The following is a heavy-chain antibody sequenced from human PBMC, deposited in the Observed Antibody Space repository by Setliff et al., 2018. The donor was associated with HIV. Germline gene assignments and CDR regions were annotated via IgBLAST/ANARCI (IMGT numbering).Heavy chain of an antibody. CDR2: ISPNTGGT. V-gene: IGHV1-2*06. CDR1: GYTFNKYG. J-gene: IGHJ1*01. CDR3: ARGPDGDSQYFQH. D-gene: IGHD4-17*01. Sequence: ASVKVSCKASGYTFNKYGITWVRQAPGQGLEWMGRISPNTGGTVYAQKFQGRVNMTRDTSTNTVYMDLSRLRSGDTALYYCARGPDGDSQYFQHWGQGTLVTVS.